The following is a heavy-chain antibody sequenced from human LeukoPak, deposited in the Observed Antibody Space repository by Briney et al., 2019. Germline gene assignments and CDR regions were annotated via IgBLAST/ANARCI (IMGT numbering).Heavy chain of an antibody. D-gene: IGHD2-8*01. CDR2: INPNSGGT. V-gene: IGHV1-2*06. J-gene: IGHJ5*02. Sequence: ASVKVSCKASGYTFTGYCMHWVRQAPGQGLEWMGRINPNSGGTNYAQKFQGRVTMTRDTSISTAYMELSRLRSDDTAVYYCARDSARYCTNGVCQPWGQGTLVTVSS. CDR1: GYTFTGYC. CDR3: ARDSARYCTNGVCQP.